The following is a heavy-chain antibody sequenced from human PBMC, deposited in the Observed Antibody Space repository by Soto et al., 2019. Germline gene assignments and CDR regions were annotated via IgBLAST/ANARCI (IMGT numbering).Heavy chain of an antibody. J-gene: IGHJ6*02. D-gene: IGHD2-21*02. CDR2: IIPIFGTA. V-gene: IGHV1-69*01. Sequence: QVQLVQSGAEVKKPGSSVKVSCKASGGTFSSYAISWVRQAPGQGLEWMGGIIPIFGTANYAQKFQGRVTITGDESTSTGYMEVSSLRSEDTAVYYCARALVTLTYYYGMDVWGQGTTVTVSS. CDR1: GGTFSSYA. CDR3: ARALVTLTYYYGMDV.